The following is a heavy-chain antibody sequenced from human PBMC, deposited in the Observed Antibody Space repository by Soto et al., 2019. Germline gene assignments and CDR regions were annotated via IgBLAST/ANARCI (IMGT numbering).Heavy chain of an antibody. CDR1: VFTFSGYA. V-gene: IGHV3-23*01. Sequence: QAWWSLRLSCAASVFTFSGYAMSWFRQAPGKGLEWVSAISGSGESTHYADSVKGRSTISRDNSKNTLYLQMNSLRAEDTAVYYCAKEGAGYYDSSPYDYWGQGTLVTVSS. CDR2: ISGSGEST. CDR3: AKEGAGYYDSSPYDY. D-gene: IGHD3-22*01. J-gene: IGHJ4*02.